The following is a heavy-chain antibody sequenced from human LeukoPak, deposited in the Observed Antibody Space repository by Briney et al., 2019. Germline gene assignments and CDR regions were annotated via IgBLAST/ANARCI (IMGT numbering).Heavy chain of an antibody. CDR3: ARGAYNAFDI. J-gene: IGHJ3*02. D-gene: IGHD2-2*02. CDR1: GLTFSDHY. Sequence: PGGSLRLSCAASGLTFSDHYVDWVRQAPGKGLEWVVRTRNKANSFTTEYAASVRGRFTVSRDDSKNSVYLQMNSLKTEDTAVYYCARGAYNAFDIWGQGTMVTVSS. CDR2: TRNKANSFTT. V-gene: IGHV3-72*01.